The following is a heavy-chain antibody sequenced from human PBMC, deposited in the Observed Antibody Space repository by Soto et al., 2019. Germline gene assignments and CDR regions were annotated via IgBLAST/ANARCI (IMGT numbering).Heavy chain of an antibody. J-gene: IGHJ1*01. Sequence: PSETLSLTCTVSCGSISSFCWSWILQPPGKGLEWIGYIYYSGSTNYNPSLKSRVTISVDTSKNQFSLKLSSVTAADTAVYYCARHSYDILTGYPNPDRQYFQHWGQGTLVTVSS. CDR2: IYYSGST. CDR3: ARHSYDILTGYPNPDRQYFQH. CDR1: CGSISSFC. D-gene: IGHD3-9*01. V-gene: IGHV4-59*08.